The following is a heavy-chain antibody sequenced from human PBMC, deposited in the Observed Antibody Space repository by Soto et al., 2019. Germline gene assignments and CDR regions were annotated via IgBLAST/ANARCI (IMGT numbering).Heavy chain of an antibody. D-gene: IGHD6-19*01. J-gene: IGHJ5*02. Sequence: QVRLVESGGGVVQPGRSLRLSCKASGFSFSSYAMYWFRQPPGKGLEWVAVISHDGINKHYAASVKGRVTVSRDNSNHSLDLQLNSLRGEDTAMYYCARDMYSSDYFVKWFEPWGQGTLVTVSS. CDR2: ISHDGINK. CDR1: GFSFSSYA. CDR3: ARDMYSSDYFVKWFEP. V-gene: IGHV3-30-3*01.